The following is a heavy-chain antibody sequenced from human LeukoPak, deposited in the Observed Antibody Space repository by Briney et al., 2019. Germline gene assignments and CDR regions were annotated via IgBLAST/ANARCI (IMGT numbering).Heavy chain of an antibody. J-gene: IGHJ5*02. Sequence: PSETLSLTCAVYGGSFSGYYWSWIRQPPGKGLEWIGEINHSGSTNYNPSLKSRVTISVDTSKNQFSLKLSSVTAADTAVYYCARGYSITIFGVVIVHQGFDHWGQGTLVTVSS. CDR1: GGSFSGYY. V-gene: IGHV4-34*01. CDR3: ARGYSITIFGVVIVHQGFDH. D-gene: IGHD3-3*01. CDR2: INHSGST.